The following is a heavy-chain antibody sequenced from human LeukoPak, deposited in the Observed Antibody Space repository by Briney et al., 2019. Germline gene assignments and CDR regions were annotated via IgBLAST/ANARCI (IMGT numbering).Heavy chain of an antibody. D-gene: IGHD3-10*01. CDR3: ARVSVVLDAFDI. CDR2: ISGSGGST. CDR1: GFTFSSYA. Sequence: GGSLRLSCAASGFTFSSYAMSWVRQAPGKGLEWVSAISGSGGSTYYADSVKGRFTISRDNAKNSLYLQMNSLRAEDTAVYYCARVSVVLDAFDIWGQGTMVTVSS. J-gene: IGHJ3*02. V-gene: IGHV3-23*01.